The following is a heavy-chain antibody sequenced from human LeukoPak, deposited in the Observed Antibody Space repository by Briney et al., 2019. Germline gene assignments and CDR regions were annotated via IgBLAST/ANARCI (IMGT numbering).Heavy chain of an antibody. D-gene: IGHD6-13*01. CDR3: AIAAAGSWFDP. CDR2: IYYSGST. CDR1: GGSISSYY. V-gene: IGHV4-59*01. Sequence: SETLSLTCTVSGGSISSYYWSWIRQPPGKGLEWIGYIYYSGSTNYNPSLKSRVTISVDTSKNQFPLKLSSVTAADTAVYYCAIAAAGSWFDPWGQGTLVTVSS. J-gene: IGHJ5*02.